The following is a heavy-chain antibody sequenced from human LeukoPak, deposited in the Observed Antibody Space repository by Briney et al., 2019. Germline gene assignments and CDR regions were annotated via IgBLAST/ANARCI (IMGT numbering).Heavy chain of an antibody. V-gene: IGHV1-69*05. CDR2: FTPIFGTA. J-gene: IGHJ4*02. D-gene: IGHD2-2*01. CDR1: GGTFSSYA. Sequence: ASVKVSCKASGGTFSSYAIAWVRQAPGQGFEWMGMFTPIFGTANYAQKFQGRITITTDKSTNIGYMELTSLRSEDTAMYYCARSQGGQPDYWGQGTLVTVSS. CDR3: ARSQGGQPDY.